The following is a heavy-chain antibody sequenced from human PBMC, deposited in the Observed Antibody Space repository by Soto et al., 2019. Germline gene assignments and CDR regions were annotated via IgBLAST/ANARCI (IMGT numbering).Heavy chain of an antibody. CDR2: IIPIFGTA. CDR3: AREHSSSWYVGCFDP. D-gene: IGHD6-13*01. V-gene: IGHV1-69*01. J-gene: IGHJ5*02. Sequence: VKVSCKASGGNFSSYAISWVRQAPGQGLEWRGGIIPIFGTANYAQKFQGRVTITADESTSTAYMELSSLRSEDTAVYYCAREHSSSWYVGCFDPWGQGTMVTVSS. CDR1: GGNFSSYA.